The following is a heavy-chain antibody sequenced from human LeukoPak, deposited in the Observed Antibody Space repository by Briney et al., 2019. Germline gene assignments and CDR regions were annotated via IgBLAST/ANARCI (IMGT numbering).Heavy chain of an antibody. Sequence: GGSLRLSCAASGFTFSSYAMHWVRQAPGKGLEWVAVISYDGSNKYYADSVKGRFTISRDNSKNTLYLQMNSLRAEDTAAYYCARDSYGLDYWGQGTLVTVSS. V-gene: IGHV3-30-3*01. CDR2: ISYDGSNK. D-gene: IGHD5-18*01. CDR3: ARDSYGLDY. J-gene: IGHJ4*02. CDR1: GFTFSSYA.